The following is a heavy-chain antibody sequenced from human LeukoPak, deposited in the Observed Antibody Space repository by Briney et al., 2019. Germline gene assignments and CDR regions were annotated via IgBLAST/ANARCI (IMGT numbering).Heavy chain of an antibody. J-gene: IGHJ4*02. CDR1: GGSISSGDYY. V-gene: IGHV4-30-4*08. Sequence: PSETLSLTCTVSGGSISSGDYYWSWIRQPPGKGLEWIGYIYYSGSTYYNPSLKSRVTISVDTSKNQFSLKLSSVTAADTAVYYCARARAGVRGVIILYYFDYWGQGTLVTVSS. D-gene: IGHD3-10*01. CDR3: ARARAGVRGVIILYYFDY. CDR2: IYYSGST.